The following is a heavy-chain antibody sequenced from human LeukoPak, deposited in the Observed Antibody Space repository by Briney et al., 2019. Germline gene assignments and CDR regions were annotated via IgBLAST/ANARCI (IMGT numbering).Heavy chain of an antibody. CDR3: ARVIAVSGEYFDY. CDR1: GFTFSSYG. D-gene: IGHD6-19*01. V-gene: IGHV3-66*01. Sequence: GGSLRLSCAASGFTFSSYGMHWVRQAPGKGLEWVSVIYAYGSTYYADSVKGRFTISRDNSNNMLYLQMNSLRAEDTAVYFCARVIAVSGEYFDYWGQGTLVTVSS. CDR2: IYAYGST. J-gene: IGHJ4*02.